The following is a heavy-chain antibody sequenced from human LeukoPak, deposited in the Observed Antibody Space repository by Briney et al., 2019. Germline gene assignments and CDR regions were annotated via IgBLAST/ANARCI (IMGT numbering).Heavy chain of an antibody. V-gene: IGHV4-39*01. CDR3: ATTPALAVAGTLDPKE. CDR2: IFYSGST. Sequence: SETLSLTCTVSGGSISSYYWGWIRQSPGKGLEWIGSIFYSGSTYYNPPLKSRVTISIDTSENQFSLKLSSVTAADTAVYYCATTPALAVAGTLDPKEWGQGTLVTVSS. J-gene: IGHJ4*02. CDR1: GGSISSYY. D-gene: IGHD6-19*01.